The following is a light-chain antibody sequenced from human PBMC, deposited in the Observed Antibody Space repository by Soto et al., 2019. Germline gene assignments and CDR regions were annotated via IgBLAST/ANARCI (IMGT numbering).Light chain of an antibody. CDR3: QKYNSVPRT. J-gene: IGKJ1*01. CDR1: PGINNY. V-gene: IGKV1-27*01. CDR2: AAS. Sequence: DIRMTQSPPSLSASVGDKITITCRASPGINNYLAWYQQKPGEVPKLLIYAASTLQSGGSSRFSGSGSGTVFTLTINSLQPEDVGSYYCQKYNSVPRTFGQGTKVAIK.